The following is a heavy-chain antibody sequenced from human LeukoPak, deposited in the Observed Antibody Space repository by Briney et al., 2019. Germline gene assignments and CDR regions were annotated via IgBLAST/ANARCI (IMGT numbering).Heavy chain of an antibody. CDR2: ISSSSSYI. Sequence: GGSLRLSCAASGFTFSSYSMNWVRQAPGKGLEWVSSISSSSSYIYYAGSVKGRFTISRDNAKNSLYLQMNSLRAEDTAVYYCARDVIVVPAAGGVDYWGQGTLVTVSS. CDR3: ARDVIVVPAAGGVDY. D-gene: IGHD2-2*01. J-gene: IGHJ4*02. V-gene: IGHV3-21*01. CDR1: GFTFSSYS.